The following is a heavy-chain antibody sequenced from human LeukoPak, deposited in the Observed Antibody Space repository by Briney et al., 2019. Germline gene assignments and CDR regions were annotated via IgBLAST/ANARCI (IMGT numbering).Heavy chain of an antibody. CDR2: IYSGDST. J-gene: IGHJ4*02. D-gene: IGHD1-7*01. CDR3: AREKAGTATLGNY. Sequence: GGSLRLSCAASGLIVTSNYMSWVRQAPGKGLEWVSVIYSGDSTYYADSVKGRFTISRDNSKNTLYLQMNSLRAEDTAVYYCAREKAGTATLGNYWGQGTLVTVSS. V-gene: IGHV3-66*02. CDR1: GLIVTSNY.